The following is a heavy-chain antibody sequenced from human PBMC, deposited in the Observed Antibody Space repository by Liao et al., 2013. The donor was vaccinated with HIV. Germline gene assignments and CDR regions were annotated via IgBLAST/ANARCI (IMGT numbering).Heavy chain of an antibody. V-gene: IGHV4-61*02. J-gene: IGHJ1*01. CDR3: ARGLGRYYDTNPFHL. Sequence: QVHLQESGPGLVKPSQTLSLTCSVSGGSISSDSYSWSWIRQPAGKGLEWIGRIYPSGSTNYNPSLLSRVTMSIDTSSYQFSLKLRSVTAADTAVYYCARGLGRYYDTNPFHLWGQGTLVTVSS. D-gene: IGHD3-22*01. CDR2: IYPSGST. CDR1: GGSISSDSYS.